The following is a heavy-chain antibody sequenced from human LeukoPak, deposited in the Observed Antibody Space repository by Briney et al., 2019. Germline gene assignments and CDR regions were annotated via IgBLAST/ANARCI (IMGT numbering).Heavy chain of an antibody. J-gene: IGHJ4*02. Sequence: ASVKVSCKASGYTFTGYYMHWVRQAPGQGLEWMGWINPNSGGTNCAQKFQGRVTMTRDTSISTAYMELSRLRSDDTAVYYCARSPYGSGSYYDNWGQGTPVTVSS. CDR2: INPNSGGT. CDR1: GYTFTGYY. V-gene: IGHV1-2*02. CDR3: ARSPYGSGSYYDN. D-gene: IGHD3-10*01.